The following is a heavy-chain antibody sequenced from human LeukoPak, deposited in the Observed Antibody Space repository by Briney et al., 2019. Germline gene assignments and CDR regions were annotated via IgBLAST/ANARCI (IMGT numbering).Heavy chain of an antibody. J-gene: IGHJ4*02. CDR3: ATTSQINRGVMVY. CDR1: GYTLTELS. CDR2: FDPEDGET. Sequence: ASVKVSCKVSGYTLTELSMHWVRQAPGRGLEWMGGFDPEDGETIYAQKFQGRVTMTEDTSTDTAYMELSSLRSEDTAVYYCATTSQINRGVMVYWGQGTLVTVSS. D-gene: IGHD3-10*01. V-gene: IGHV1-24*01.